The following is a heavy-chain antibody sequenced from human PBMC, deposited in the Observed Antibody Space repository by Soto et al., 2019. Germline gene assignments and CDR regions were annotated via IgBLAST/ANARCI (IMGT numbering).Heavy chain of an antibody. Sequence: EVQLVESGGALVQPGGSLRLSCAASGFTFTNYWMAWVRQAPGKGLEWVAHIDQGGGEKYYVDSVKGRFTISRDNAKNSLYLEMNSLRDGDTALYYCARGGNWFDPWGQGTLVTVSS. CDR1: GFTFTNYW. CDR2: IDQGGGEK. D-gene: IGHD3-10*01. CDR3: ARGGNWFDP. J-gene: IGHJ5*02. V-gene: IGHV3-7*05.